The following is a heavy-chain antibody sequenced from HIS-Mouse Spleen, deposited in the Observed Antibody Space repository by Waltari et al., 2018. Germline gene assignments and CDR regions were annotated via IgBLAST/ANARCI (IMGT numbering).Heavy chain of an antibody. CDR1: GGPISSSSYS. Sequence: QLQLQESGPGLVKPSETLSLTCTVSGGPISSSSYSWGWIRPPPGKGLEWIGSIYYGGSTYYNPSLKSRVTISVDTSKNQFSRKLSSVTAADTAVYYCAREIPYSSSWYDWYFDLWGRGTLVTVSS. V-gene: IGHV4-39*07. CDR2: IYYGGST. D-gene: IGHD6-13*01. J-gene: IGHJ2*01. CDR3: AREIPYSSSWYDWYFDL.